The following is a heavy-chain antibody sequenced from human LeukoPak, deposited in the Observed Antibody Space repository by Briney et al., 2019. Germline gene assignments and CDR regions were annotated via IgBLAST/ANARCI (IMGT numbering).Heavy chain of an antibody. V-gene: IGHV4-34*01. CDR3: ARGWIYDY. CDR2: INHSGST. CDR1: GGSFSGYY. J-gene: IGHJ4*02. Sequence: PSETLSLTCAVYGGSFSGYYWSWIRQPPGKGLEWIGEINHSGSTNYNPSLKSRVTISVDTSKNQFSLKLSSVTAADTAVYYCARGWIYDYWGQGTLVTVSS. D-gene: IGHD5-12*01.